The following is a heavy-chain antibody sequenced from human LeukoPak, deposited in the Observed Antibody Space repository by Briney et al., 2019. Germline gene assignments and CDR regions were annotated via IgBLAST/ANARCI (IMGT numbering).Heavy chain of an antibody. J-gene: IGHJ5*02. CDR2: IIPIFGTA. CDR1: GGTFSSYA. CDR3: AKADFWSGRVNWFDP. V-gene: IGHV1-69*05. D-gene: IGHD3-3*01. Sequence: SVKVSCKASGGTFSSYAISWVRQAPGQGLEWMGRIIPIFGTANYAQKFQGRVTITTDESTSTTYLEMNSLRSEDTAVYYCAKADFWSGRVNWFDPWGQGTLVTVSS.